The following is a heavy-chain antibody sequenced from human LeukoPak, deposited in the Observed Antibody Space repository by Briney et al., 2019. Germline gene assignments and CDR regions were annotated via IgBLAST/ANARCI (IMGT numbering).Heavy chain of an antibody. CDR3: ARGTDSSVHYDY. Sequence: SDTVSLPCTLSGGSLSNYFWMWLRQPPGKGREWIGYIYYSGTNNFNPPLKRPVTISLDTSKTQFSLKLNSVTAADTAVYYCARGTDSSVHYDYWGQGALVTVSS. J-gene: IGHJ4*02. V-gene: IGHV4-59*07. CDR2: IYYSGTN. CDR1: GGSLSNYF. D-gene: IGHD3-22*01.